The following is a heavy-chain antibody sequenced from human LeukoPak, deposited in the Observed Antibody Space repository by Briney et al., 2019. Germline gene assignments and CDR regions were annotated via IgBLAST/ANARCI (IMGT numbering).Heavy chain of an antibody. D-gene: IGHD3-22*01. CDR3: ARHNYYDSPFDY. CDR2: IYYSGTT. Sequence: SETLSLTCTVSGGSISSYYWSWIRQPPGKGLEWIGYIYYSGTTNYNSSLKSRVTISVDTSKNQFSLKLSSVTAADTAVYYCARHNYYDSPFDYWGQGTLVTV. J-gene: IGHJ4*02. CDR1: GGSISSYY. V-gene: IGHV4-59*08.